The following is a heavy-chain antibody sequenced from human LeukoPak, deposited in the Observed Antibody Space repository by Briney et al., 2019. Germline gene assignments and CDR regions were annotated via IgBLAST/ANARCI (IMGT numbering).Heavy chain of an antibody. V-gene: IGHV4-30-4*01. CDR3: ARDRGYGSGSSYYYGMDV. CDR2: IYYSGST. Sequence: SQTLSLTCTVSGGSISSGDYYWSWIRQPPGKGLEWIGYIYYSGSTYYNPSLKSRVTISVDTSKNQFSLKLSSVTAADTAVYYCARDRGYGSGSSYYYGMDVWGQGTTVTVSS. D-gene: IGHD3-10*01. J-gene: IGHJ6*02. CDR1: GGSISSGDYY.